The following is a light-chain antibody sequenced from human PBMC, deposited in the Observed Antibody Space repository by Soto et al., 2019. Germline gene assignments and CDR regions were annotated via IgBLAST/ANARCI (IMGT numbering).Light chain of an antibody. Sequence: DIQMTQSPSTLSASVGDRVTITCRASQSIRSWLAWYQQKPGRAPQLLIYDASNLESGVPSRFSGSGSETEFTLTISSLHPDNFATYYCQQYDSFSKTFGRGTKVEVK. CDR3: QQYDSFSKT. CDR1: QSIRSW. CDR2: DAS. V-gene: IGKV1-5*01. J-gene: IGKJ1*01.